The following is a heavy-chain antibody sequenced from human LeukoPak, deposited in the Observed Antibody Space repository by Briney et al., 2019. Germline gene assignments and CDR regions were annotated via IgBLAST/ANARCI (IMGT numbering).Heavy chain of an antibody. D-gene: IGHD6-13*01. J-gene: IGHJ5*02. V-gene: IGHV4-34*01. CDR2: INHSGST. CDR1: GGSFSGYY. CDR3: ARHFPAAGLDP. Sequence: SETLSLTCAVYGGSFSGYYWSWIRQPPGKGLEWIGEINHSGSTNYNPSLKSRVTISVDTSKNQFSLKLSSVTAADTAVYYCARHFPAAGLDPWGQGTLVTVSS.